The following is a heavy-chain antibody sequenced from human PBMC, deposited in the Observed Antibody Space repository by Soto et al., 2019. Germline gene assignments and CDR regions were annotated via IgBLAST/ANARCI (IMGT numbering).Heavy chain of an antibody. Sequence: QVQLVQSGAEVKKPGASVKVSCKSSGYRFETYAMNWVRQAPGQGLEWLGWTSSYNIDTFYADKFQDRVSMTTDTSTGTANMALRSLSSDDTAVYYCARGHGVIIGAMDVWGQGTAVTVSS. CDR1: GYRFETYA. V-gene: IGHV1-18*01. CDR3: ARGHGVIIGAMDV. CDR2: TSSYNIDT. J-gene: IGHJ6*02. D-gene: IGHD3-3*01.